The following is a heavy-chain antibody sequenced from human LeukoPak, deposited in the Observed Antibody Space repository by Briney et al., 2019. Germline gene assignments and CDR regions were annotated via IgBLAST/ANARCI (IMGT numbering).Heavy chain of an antibody. V-gene: IGHV4-59*01. D-gene: IGHD1-26*01. CDR3: AKGGGSYYWYYYYYYMDV. CDR2: IYYSGST. J-gene: IGHJ6*03. Sequence: PSETLSLTCTVSGGSISSYYWSWIRQPPGKGLEWIGYIYYSGSTNYNPSLKSRVTISVDTSKNQFSLKLSSVTAADTAVYYCAKGGGSYYWYYYYYYMDVWGKGTTVTVSS. CDR1: GGSISSYY.